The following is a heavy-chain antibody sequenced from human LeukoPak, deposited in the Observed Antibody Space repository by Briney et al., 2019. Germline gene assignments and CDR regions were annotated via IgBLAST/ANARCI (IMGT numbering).Heavy chain of an antibody. CDR2: ISYSGNA. CDR3: ARNLGQTWGTVTTDLWYFDH. Sequence: SETLSLTCTVSGASIITTNYYWGWIRQPPGKGLEWIGSISYSGNAYYNPSLRSRLSISMDASKNQFSLKVRSVTAADAAVYYCARNLGQTWGTVTTDLWYFDHWGQGTLVPVSS. D-gene: IGHD4-11*01. J-gene: IGHJ4*02. V-gene: IGHV4-39*01. CDR1: GASIITTNYY.